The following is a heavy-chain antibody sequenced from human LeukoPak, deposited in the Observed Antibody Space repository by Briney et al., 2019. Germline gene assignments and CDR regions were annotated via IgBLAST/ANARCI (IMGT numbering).Heavy chain of an antibody. D-gene: IGHD6-19*01. CDR1: GGSISSYY. J-gene: IGHJ4*02. CDR3: ARGGDSSGWYSGNDY. CDR2: IYYSGST. V-gene: IGHV4-59*01. Sequence: SETLSLTCTVSGGSISSYYWSWIRQPPGKGLEWIGYIYYSGSTNYNPSLKSRVTISVDTSKNQFSLKLSSVTAADTAVYYCARGGDSSGWYSGNDYWGQGTLVTVSS.